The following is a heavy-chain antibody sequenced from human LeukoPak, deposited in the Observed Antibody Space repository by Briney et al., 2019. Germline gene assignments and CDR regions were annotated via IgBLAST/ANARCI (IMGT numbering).Heavy chain of an antibody. Sequence: ASVKVSCKTSGYTVSTYGISWVRQAPGQGLEWMGWISGYNYHTDYARKFQGRLTVTTDTSTKTAYMELRNLRSDDTAVYYCARDSQIAVAVEGWLDPWGQGTLFTVSS. D-gene: IGHD6-19*01. J-gene: IGHJ5*02. V-gene: IGHV1-18*01. CDR2: ISGYNYHT. CDR1: GYTVSTYG. CDR3: ARDSQIAVAVEGWLDP.